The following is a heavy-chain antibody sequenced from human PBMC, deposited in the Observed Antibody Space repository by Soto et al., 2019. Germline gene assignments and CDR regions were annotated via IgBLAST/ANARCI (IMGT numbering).Heavy chain of an antibody. CDR2: INVYNGNT. J-gene: IGHJ4*02. CDR3: ATDISYYYDSSGSATGY. Sequence: ASVKVSCKASGYTFTNYGISWVRQAPGQGLEWMGWINVYNGNTKYAQKVQGRVTMTTDTSTSTAYMELRSLRSDDTAVYYCATDISYYYDSSGSATGYWGQGTLVTVSS. CDR1: GYTFTNYG. D-gene: IGHD3-22*01. V-gene: IGHV1-18*01.